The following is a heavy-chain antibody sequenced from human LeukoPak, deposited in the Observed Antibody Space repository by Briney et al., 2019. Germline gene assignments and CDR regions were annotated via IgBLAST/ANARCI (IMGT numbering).Heavy chain of an antibody. CDR1: GYSFSWFW. J-gene: IGHJ4*02. CDR2: IYPGVSDT. CDR3: ARLNCSGGSCHWLAPFDS. V-gene: IGHV5-51*01. Sequence: GESLKISCKGSGYSFSWFWIGWVRQMPGKGPEWMGIIYPGVSDTSYRPSFQGQFTISADKSTSPAYLEWSSRKPSNRPINYCARLNCSGGSCHWLAPFDSWGQGNLVTVSS. D-gene: IGHD2-15*01.